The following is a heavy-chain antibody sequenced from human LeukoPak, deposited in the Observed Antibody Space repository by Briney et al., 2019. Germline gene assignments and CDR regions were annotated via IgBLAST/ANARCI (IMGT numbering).Heavy chain of an antibody. Sequence: ASVKVSCKASGYTFTGYYMHWVQQAPGQGLEWMGWINPKSGGTNYAQKFQGRVTMTRDTSITTAYMELSRLRLDDTAVYYCVREGMTTVVSTFDYWGQGTLVTVSS. D-gene: IGHD4-23*01. CDR3: VREGMTTVVSTFDY. CDR2: INPKSGGT. J-gene: IGHJ4*02. V-gene: IGHV1-2*02. CDR1: GYTFTGYY.